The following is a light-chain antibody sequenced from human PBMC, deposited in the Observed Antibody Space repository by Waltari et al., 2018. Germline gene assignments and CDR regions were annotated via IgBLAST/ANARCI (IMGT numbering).Light chain of an antibody. J-gene: IGLJ3*02. CDR3: SSYTRRSYWV. V-gene: IGLV2-14*01. Sequence: QSALTQPASVSGSPGQSITTSCWFQQHPGKAPKVIIYKLNNRPSGVSNRFSGSKSANTASLTISGLQAEDEADYYCSSYTRRSYWVFGGGTQLTVL. CDR2: KLN.